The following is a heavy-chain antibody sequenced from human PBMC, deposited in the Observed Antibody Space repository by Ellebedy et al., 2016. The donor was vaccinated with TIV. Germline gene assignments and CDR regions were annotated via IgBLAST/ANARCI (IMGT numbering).Heavy chain of an antibody. Sequence: MPSETLSLTCTVSGYSISSGYYWGWIRQPPGKGLAWIGSIYYSGNTNYTSTLKSRVTISVDTSKNQFSLKLSSVTAADTAVYYCARDYGSGSHAFDIWGQGTMVTVSS. CDR2: IYYSGNT. J-gene: IGHJ3*02. CDR1: GYSISSGYY. CDR3: ARDYGSGSHAFDI. V-gene: IGHV4-38-2*02. D-gene: IGHD3-10*01.